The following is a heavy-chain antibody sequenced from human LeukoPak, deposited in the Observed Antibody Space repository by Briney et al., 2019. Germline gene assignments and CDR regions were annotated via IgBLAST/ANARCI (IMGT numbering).Heavy chain of an antibody. Sequence: GGSLRLSCVASGFTFSSYGMHWVPQAPGKGLGWLAAISHDGNIKYYTDSVWGRFTLSRDNSKNTLYLQMNSLRADDTAVYYCAKSGLSSGWYPYDNWGQGALVTVSS. V-gene: IGHV3-30*18. CDR1: GFTFSSYG. CDR2: ISHDGNIK. CDR3: AKSGLSSGWYPYDN. D-gene: IGHD6-19*01. J-gene: IGHJ4*02.